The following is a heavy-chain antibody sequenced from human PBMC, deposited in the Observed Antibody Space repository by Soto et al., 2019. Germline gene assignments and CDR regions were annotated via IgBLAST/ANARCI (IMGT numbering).Heavy chain of an antibody. V-gene: IGHV4-34*01. CDR2: INQSGST. CDR3: ARGLNYVVY. D-gene: IGHD3-16*01. Sequence: PSETLSLTCAVYGGSFSGYYWSWLRQPPGKGLEWIGEINQSGSTNYNPSLKSRVTISVDTSKNQFSLKVSSVTAADTAVYHCARGLNYVVYWGQGTLVTVSS. CDR1: GGSFSGYY. J-gene: IGHJ4*02.